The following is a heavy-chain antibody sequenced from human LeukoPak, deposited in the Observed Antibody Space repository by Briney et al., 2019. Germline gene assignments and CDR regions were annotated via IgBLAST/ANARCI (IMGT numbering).Heavy chain of an antibody. CDR3: ARERSPRDGSGSQRTPLDY. Sequence: ASVKVSCKASGYTFTSYGISRVRQAPGQGLEWMGWISAYNGNTNYAQKLQGRVTMTTDTSTSTAYMELRSLRSDDTAVYYCARERSPRDGSGSQRTPLDYWGQGTLVTVSS. D-gene: IGHD3-10*01. CDR2: ISAYNGNT. V-gene: IGHV1-18*01. J-gene: IGHJ4*02. CDR1: GYTFTSYG.